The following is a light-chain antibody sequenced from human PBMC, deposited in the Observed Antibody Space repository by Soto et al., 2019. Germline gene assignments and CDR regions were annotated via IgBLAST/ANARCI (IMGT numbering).Light chain of an antibody. Sequence: QSALTQPASVSGSPAQSIPISCTGSSSDVGGSGLVSWYQFHPGKAPKLLIFEGFKRPSGVSNRFSGSKSGSTASLTISGLQTEDEDDYYCCSYAGRSTWDVVFGGGTKLTVL. V-gene: IGLV2-23*01. CDR2: EGF. J-gene: IGLJ2*01. CDR1: SSDVGGSGL. CDR3: CSYAGRSTWDVV.